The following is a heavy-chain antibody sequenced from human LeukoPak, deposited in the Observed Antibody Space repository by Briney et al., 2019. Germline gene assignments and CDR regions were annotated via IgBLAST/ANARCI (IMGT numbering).Heavy chain of an antibody. D-gene: IGHD3-3*01. Sequence: SVKVSCKASGGTFSSYAISWVRQAPGQGLEWMGRIIPILGIANYAQKFQGRVTTTADKSTSTAYMELSSLRSEDTAVYYCARVRSSRFLEWPDPSPFDIWGQGTMVTVSS. V-gene: IGHV1-69*04. CDR3: ARVRSSRFLEWPDPSPFDI. J-gene: IGHJ3*02. CDR2: IIPILGIA. CDR1: GGTFSSYA.